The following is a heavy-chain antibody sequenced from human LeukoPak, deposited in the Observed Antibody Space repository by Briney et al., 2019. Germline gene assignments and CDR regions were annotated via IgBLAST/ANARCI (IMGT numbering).Heavy chain of an antibody. V-gene: IGHV1-8*01. CDR2: MNPNSGNT. CDR1: GYNFTSYD. J-gene: IGHJ6*02. Sequence: ASVKVSCKASGYNFTSYDINWVRQATGQGLEWMGWMNPNSGNTGYAQKFQGRVTMTRNSSISTAYMELSSLRSEDTAVYYCARKLPPIYYYGMDVWGQGTTVTVSS. CDR3: ARKLPPIYYYGMDV. D-gene: IGHD2-15*01.